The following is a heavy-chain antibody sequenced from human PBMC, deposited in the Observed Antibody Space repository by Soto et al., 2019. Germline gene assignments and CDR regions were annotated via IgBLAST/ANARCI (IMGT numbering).Heavy chain of an antibody. V-gene: IGHV1-69*02. J-gene: IGHJ4*02. D-gene: IGHD3-16*01. CDR3: ARGPLVGLKYFES. CDR1: GGTFRNYP. Sequence: QVQLVQSGTEVKKPGSSVKVSCKASGGTFRNYPINWVRQAPGQGLEWMGSIFPLTDIPDYAQNFQARLTISADKSTSMAYMEMSSLTSDDTAMYFCARGPLVGLKYFESWGQGSLVTVSS. CDR2: IFPLTDIP.